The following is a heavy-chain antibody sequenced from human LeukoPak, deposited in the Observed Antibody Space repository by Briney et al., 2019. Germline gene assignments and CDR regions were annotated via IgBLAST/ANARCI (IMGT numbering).Heavy chain of an antibody. CDR1: GFTFSSYT. Sequence: LTGGSLRLSCAAAGFTFSSYTMNWVRQAPGKGLEWVSHIGGTIDYADSVKGRFTISRDNAKHSLYLQINSPRAEETAVYFCARDFNYAFDYWGQGILVTVSS. V-gene: IGHV3-48*01. D-gene: IGHD1-7*01. CDR3: ARDFNYAFDY. J-gene: IGHJ4*02. CDR2: IGGTI.